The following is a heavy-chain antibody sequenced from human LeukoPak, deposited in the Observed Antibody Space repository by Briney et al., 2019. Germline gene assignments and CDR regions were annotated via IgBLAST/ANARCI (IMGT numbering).Heavy chain of an antibody. CDR3: ARSSSGVTIFGVVIPHFDY. V-gene: IGHV4-61*01. Sequence: PSETLSLTCTVSGGSVSSGSYYWSWIRQPPGKGLEWIGYIYYSGSTNYNPSLKSRVTISVDTSKNQFSLKLSSVTAADTAVYYCARSSSGVTIFGVVIPHFDYWGQGTLVTVSS. J-gene: IGHJ4*02. D-gene: IGHD3-3*01. CDR2: IYYSGST. CDR1: GGSVSSGSYY.